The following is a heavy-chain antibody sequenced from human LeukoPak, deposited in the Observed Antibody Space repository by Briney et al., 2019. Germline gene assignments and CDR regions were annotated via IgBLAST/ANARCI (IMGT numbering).Heavy chain of an antibody. Sequence: ASVKVSYKVSGYTLTELSMHWVRQAPGKGLEWMGGFDPKDGETIYAQKFQGRVTMTEDTSTDTAYMELSSLRSEDTAVYYCATVVGIAARPQLLFGAFDIWGQGTMVTVSS. CDR2: FDPKDGET. CDR3: ATVVGIAARPQLLFGAFDI. CDR1: GYTLTELS. J-gene: IGHJ3*02. D-gene: IGHD6-6*01. V-gene: IGHV1-24*01.